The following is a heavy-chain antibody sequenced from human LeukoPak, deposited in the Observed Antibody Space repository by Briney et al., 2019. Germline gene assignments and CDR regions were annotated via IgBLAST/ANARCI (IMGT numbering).Heavy chain of an antibody. D-gene: IGHD4-11*01. CDR2: IKSKTDGGTT. V-gene: IGHV3-15*01. CDR1: GFTFSNAW. Sequence: GGSLRLSCAASGFTFSNAWMSWVRQAPGKGLEWVGRIKSKTDGGTTDYAAPVKGRFTISRDDSKNTLYLQMNSLKTEDTAVYYCTTQDPDDYSNFHYWGQGTLVTVSS. CDR3: TTQDPDDYSNFHY. J-gene: IGHJ4*02.